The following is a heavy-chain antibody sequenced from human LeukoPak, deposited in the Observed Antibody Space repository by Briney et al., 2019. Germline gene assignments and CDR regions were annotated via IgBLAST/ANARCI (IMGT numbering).Heavy chain of an antibody. CDR3: ARSPPDFGDPFDI. D-gene: IGHD3-10*01. Sequence: GESLKISCKGSGYRFTSYWIGWVRQMPGKGLEWMGIIYPGDSDTRYSPSFQGQVTISADKSISTAYLQWSSLKASDTAMYYCARSPPDFGDPFDIWGQGTMVTVSS. J-gene: IGHJ3*02. CDR2: IYPGDSDT. CDR1: GYRFTSYW. V-gene: IGHV5-51*03.